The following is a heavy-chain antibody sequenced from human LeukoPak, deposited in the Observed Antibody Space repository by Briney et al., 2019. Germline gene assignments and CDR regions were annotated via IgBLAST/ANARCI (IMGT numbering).Heavy chain of an antibody. CDR3: ARVSKPGWFDYYYMDD. V-gene: IGHV3-30*04. Sequence: PGGSLRLSCAASGFTFNSYAMKWVRQAPGKGLEWLAVVLSDGSDQYYGDSVQGRFTVSRDNSKNTLYLQMDNLRFEDTAAYYCARVSKPGWFDYYYMDDWGKGTTVIVSS. CDR2: VLSDGSDQ. D-gene: IGHD3-10*01. J-gene: IGHJ6*03. CDR1: GFTFNSYA.